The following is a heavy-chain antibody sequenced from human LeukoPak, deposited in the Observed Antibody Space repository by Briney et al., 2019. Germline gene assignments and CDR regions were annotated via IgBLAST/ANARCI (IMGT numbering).Heavy chain of an antibody. CDR3: AREGHGYNFRGFDY. J-gene: IGHJ4*02. CDR1: GYTFTGYY. Sequence: GASVKVSCKASGYTFTGYYMHWVRQAPGQGLEWMGWINPNSGGTNYAQKFQGRVTMTRDTSISTAYMELSRLRSDDTAVYYCAREGHGYNFRGFDYWGQGTLVTVSS. CDR2: INPNSGGT. V-gene: IGHV1-2*02. D-gene: IGHD5-24*01.